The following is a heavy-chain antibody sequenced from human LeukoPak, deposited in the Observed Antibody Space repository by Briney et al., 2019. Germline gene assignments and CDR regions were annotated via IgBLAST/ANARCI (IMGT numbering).Heavy chain of an antibody. Sequence: TSETLSLTCTVSGGSISSYYWSWIRQPPGKGLEWIRYIYYSGSTNYNPSLKSRVTISVDTSKNQFSLKLSSVTAADTAVYYCARPYCSGGGCYSDVFDIWGQGTMVTVSS. V-gene: IGHV4-59*01. J-gene: IGHJ3*02. CDR3: ARPYCSGGGCYSDVFDI. D-gene: IGHD2-15*01. CDR1: GGSISSYY. CDR2: IYYSGST.